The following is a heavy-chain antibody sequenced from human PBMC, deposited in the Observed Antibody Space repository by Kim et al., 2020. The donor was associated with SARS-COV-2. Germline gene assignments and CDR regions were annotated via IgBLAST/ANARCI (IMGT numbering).Heavy chain of an antibody. CDR1: GFTFSSYE. V-gene: IGHV3-48*03. CDR3: ARANSGYDSAHNYYYHYGLDV. CDR2: ISSSGGTI. Sequence: GGSLRLSCAASGFTFSSYEMNGVRQAPGKGLEWVSYISSSGGTIYYADSVKGRFTVSRDNAKNALYLQMNSLRAEDTAVYYCARANSGYDSAHNYYYHYGLDVWGQGTTVTVSS. D-gene: IGHD5-12*01. J-gene: IGHJ6*02.